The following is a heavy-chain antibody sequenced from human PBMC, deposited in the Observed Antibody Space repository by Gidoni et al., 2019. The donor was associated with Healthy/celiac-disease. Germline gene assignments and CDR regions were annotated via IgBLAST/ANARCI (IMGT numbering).Heavy chain of an antibody. Sequence: HWVRQAPGKGLEWVAVISYDGSNKYYADSVKGRFTISRDNSKNTLYLQMNSLRAEDTAVYYCARSVGYARYYFDYWGQGTLVTVSS. V-gene: IGHV3-30-3*01. CDR3: ARSVGYARYYFDY. CDR2: ISYDGSNK. D-gene: IGHD5-12*01. J-gene: IGHJ4*02.